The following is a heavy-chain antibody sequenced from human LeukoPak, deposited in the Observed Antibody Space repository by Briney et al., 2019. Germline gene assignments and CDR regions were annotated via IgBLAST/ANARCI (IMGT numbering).Heavy chain of an antibody. CDR1: GGTFSSYA. Sequence: ASVKVSCKASGGTFSSYAISWVRQAPGQGLEWMGGIIPIFGTANYAQKFQGRVTITTDESTSTAYMELSSLRSEDTAVYYCARARYYDFWSGFDHWGQGTLVTVSS. CDR2: IIPIFGTA. J-gene: IGHJ4*02. D-gene: IGHD3-3*01. CDR3: ARARYYDFWSGFDH. V-gene: IGHV1-69*05.